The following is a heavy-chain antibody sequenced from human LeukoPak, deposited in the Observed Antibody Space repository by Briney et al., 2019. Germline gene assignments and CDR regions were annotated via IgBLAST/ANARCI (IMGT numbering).Heavy chain of an antibody. V-gene: IGHV2-5*02. CDR3: AHRRKDCSDGSCYYNWFDP. J-gene: IGHJ5*02. CDR2: IYWDDDK. D-gene: IGHD2-15*01. CDR1: GFSLSTSGVG. Sequence: SGPTLVNPTQTLTLTCTFSGFSLSTSGVGVGWIRQPPGKALEWLALIYWDDDKRYSPSLRSRLTITKDTSKNQVVLTMTNMDPVDTATYYCAHRRKDCSDGSCYYNWFDPWGQGTLVTVSS.